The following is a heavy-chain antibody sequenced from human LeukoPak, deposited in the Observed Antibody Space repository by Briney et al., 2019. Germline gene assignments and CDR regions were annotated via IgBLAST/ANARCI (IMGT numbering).Heavy chain of an antibody. CDR3: ARRDRYQLPYNWFDP. D-gene: IGHD2-2*01. J-gene: IGHJ5*02. CDR2: IYYSGST. V-gene: IGHV4-39*01. Sequence: GSLRLSCAASGFTFSSYSMNWVRQPPGKGLEWIGSIYYSGSTYYNPSLKSRVTISVDTSKNQFSLKLSSVTAADTAVYYCARRDRYQLPYNWFDPWGQGTLVTVSS. CDR1: GFTFSSYSMN.